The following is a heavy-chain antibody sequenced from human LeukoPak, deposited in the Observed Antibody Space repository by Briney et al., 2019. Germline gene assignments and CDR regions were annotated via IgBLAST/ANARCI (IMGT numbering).Heavy chain of an antibody. J-gene: IGHJ4*02. V-gene: IGHV3-21*01. D-gene: IGHD4-17*01. CDR3: ATSSDYGDYRTVDY. Sequence: GGSLRLSCAASGFTFSSYSMNWVRQAPGKGLEWVSSISSSSSYIYYADSVKGRFTISRDNAKNSLYLQMNSLRAEDTAVYNCATSSDYGDYRTVDYWGQGTLVTVSS. CDR1: GFTFSSYS. CDR2: ISSSSSYI.